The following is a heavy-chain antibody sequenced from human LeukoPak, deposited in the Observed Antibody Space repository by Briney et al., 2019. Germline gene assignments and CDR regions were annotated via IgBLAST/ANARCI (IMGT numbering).Heavy chain of an antibody. J-gene: IGHJ4*02. CDR1: GYSISSGRY. V-gene: IGHV4-38-2*01. D-gene: IGHD2-2*01. Sequence: PSETLSLTCAVSGYSISSGRYWGWIRQPPGKGLEWIGSVFYSGSTYYNPSLKSRVTISVDTSKNQFSLNLRSVTAADTAVYYCARSLSTAGIDYWGQGTLVTVSS. CDR2: VFYSGST. CDR3: ARSLSTAGIDY.